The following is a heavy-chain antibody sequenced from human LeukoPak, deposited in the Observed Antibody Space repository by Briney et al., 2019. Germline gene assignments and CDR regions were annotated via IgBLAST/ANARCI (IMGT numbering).Heavy chain of an antibody. CDR2: TNPNSGGT. Sequence: ASVKVSCKASGYTFSDYFIHWVRQAPGQGLEWMGRTNPNSGGTEYAQNFQGRVTMTRDTSISASYMELNRLTSDDTAVYYCARDLSTTSNWELDYWGQGTLVTVSS. J-gene: IGHJ4*02. CDR1: GYTFSDYF. CDR3: ARDLSTTSNWELDY. V-gene: IGHV1-2*06. D-gene: IGHD7-27*01.